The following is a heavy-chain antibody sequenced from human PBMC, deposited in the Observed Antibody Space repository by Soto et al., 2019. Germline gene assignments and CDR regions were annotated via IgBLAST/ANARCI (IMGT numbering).Heavy chain of an antibody. V-gene: IGHV4-31*03. CDR3: AREPDVVADLSDYYGMDV. D-gene: IGHD2-21*01. CDR1: GGSISSGGYY. CDR2: IYYSGST. J-gene: IGHJ6*02. Sequence: QVQLQESGPGLVKPSQTLSLTCTVSGGSISSGGYYWSWIRQHPGKGLEWIGYIYYSGSTYYNPSPKSRVPISVDTYTNPFSQKLSYVTAADTAVYYCAREPDVVADLSDYYGMDVWGQGTTVTVSS.